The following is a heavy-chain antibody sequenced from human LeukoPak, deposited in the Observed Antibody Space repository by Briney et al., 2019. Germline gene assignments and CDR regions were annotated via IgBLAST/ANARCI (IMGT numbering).Heavy chain of an antibody. D-gene: IGHD1-1*01. CDR1: GFTVSSNY. CDR3: ARGTGTTRGYFDY. Sequence: PGGSLRLSCAASGFTVSSNYMSWVRQAPGKGLEWVSVIYSGGSTYYADSVKGRFTISRDNSKNTLYLQMNSLRAEDTAVYYCARGTGTTRGYFDYWGQGTLVTVSS. J-gene: IGHJ4*02. CDR2: IYSGGST. V-gene: IGHV3-53*01.